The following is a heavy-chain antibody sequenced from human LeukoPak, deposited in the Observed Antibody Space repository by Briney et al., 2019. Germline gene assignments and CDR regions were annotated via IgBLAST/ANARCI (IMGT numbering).Heavy chain of an antibody. J-gene: IGHJ5*02. D-gene: IGHD5-12*01. CDR2: IIPIFGTA. V-gene: IGHV1-69*13. CDR3: ARARWYSAYDFRCWFDP. CDR1: GGTFSSYA. Sequence: EASVKVSCKASGGTFSSYAIRWVRQAPGQGLEWMGGIIPIFGTANYAQKFQGRVTITADESTSTAYMELSSLRSEDTAVYYCARARWYSAYDFRCWFDPWGQGTLVTVSS.